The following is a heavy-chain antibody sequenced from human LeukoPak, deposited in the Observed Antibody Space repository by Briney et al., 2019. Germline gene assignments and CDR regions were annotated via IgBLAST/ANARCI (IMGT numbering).Heavy chain of an antibody. CDR2: IYYSGST. CDR1: GGSISSSSYY. V-gene: IGHV4-39*07. Sequence: PSETLSLTCTVSGGSISSSSYYWGWIRQPPGKGLEWIGSIYYSGSTYYNPSLKSRVTISVDTSKNQFSLKLSSVTAADTAVYYCARDFPNNYYDSSVVCWGQGTLVTVSS. J-gene: IGHJ4*02. D-gene: IGHD3-22*01. CDR3: ARDFPNNYYDSSVVC.